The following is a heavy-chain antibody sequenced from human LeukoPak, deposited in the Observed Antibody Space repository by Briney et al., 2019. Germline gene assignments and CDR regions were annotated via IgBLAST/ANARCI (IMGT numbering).Heavy chain of an antibody. CDR1: GYTFTSYA. CDR3: ARSGREGSGWYSWFDP. V-gene: IGHV1-3*03. CDR2: INAGNGNT. D-gene: IGHD6-19*01. J-gene: IGHJ5*02. Sequence: ASVKVSCKASGYTFTSYAMHWVRQAPGQRLEWMGWINAGNGNTKYSQEFQGRVTITRDTSASTAYMELSSLRSEDVAVYYCARSGREGSGWYSWFDPWGQGTLVTVSS.